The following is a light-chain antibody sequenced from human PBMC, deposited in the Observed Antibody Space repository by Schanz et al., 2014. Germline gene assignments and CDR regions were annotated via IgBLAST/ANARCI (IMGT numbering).Light chain of an antibody. CDR3: QQYGASPYT. J-gene: IGKJ2*01. V-gene: IGKV3-20*01. Sequence: EVVLTQSPGTLSLSPGERATLSCRASQSVSSSYLAWYQHKPAQAPRVLIYDASKRATGIPARFSGSGSGTDFTLTISRLEAEDFAVYYCQQYGASPYTFGQGTRLESK. CDR2: DAS. CDR1: QSVSSSY.